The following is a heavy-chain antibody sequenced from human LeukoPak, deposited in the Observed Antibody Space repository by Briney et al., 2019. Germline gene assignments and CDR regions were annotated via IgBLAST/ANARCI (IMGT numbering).Heavy chain of an antibody. CDR1: GYTFTSYG. D-gene: IGHD2-2*01. J-gene: IGHJ4*02. V-gene: IGHV1-18*01. CDR3: ARAGTLGYCSSTSCYGPFDY. CDR2: INPFNGNT. Sequence: GASVKVSCKASGYTFTSYGISWVRQAPGQGLEWMGWINPFNGNTNYAQKLQGRVTMTRDTSTSTAYMELRSLRSDDTAVYYCARAGTLGYCSSTSCYGPFDYWGQGTLVTVSS.